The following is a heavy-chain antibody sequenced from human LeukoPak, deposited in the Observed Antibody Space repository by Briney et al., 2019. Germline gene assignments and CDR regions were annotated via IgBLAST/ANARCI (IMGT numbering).Heavy chain of an antibody. CDR2: IIPVFCPA. CDR1: GGTFSSYV. J-gene: IGHJ4*02. V-gene: IGHV1-69*13. Sequence: SVKVSCKASGGTFSSYVVDWVRQAPGQGLEWMGRIIPVFCPANYAQKFQGRVTITADETTSTAYMELTSLRSEDTAVYYCARRRIVATRSPIDYWGQGTLVIVSS. CDR3: ARRRIVATRSPIDY. D-gene: IGHD5-12*01.